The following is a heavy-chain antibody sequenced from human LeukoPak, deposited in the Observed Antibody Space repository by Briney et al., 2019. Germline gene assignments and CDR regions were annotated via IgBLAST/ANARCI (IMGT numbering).Heavy chain of an antibody. CDR1: GYTFTSYG. CDR2: ISAYNGNT. CDR3: ARVAAWGYFDY. V-gene: IGHV1-18*04. Sequence: ASVKVSCKASGYTFTSYGISWVRQAPGQGLEWMGWISAYNGNTNYAQHLKGRVTITTDTSTSTAYMELRSLRSDDTAVYYCARVAAWGYFDYWGQGTLVTVSS. J-gene: IGHJ4*02. D-gene: IGHD2-15*01.